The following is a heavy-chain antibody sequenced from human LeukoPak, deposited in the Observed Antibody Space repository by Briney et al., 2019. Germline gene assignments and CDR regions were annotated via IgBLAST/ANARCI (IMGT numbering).Heavy chain of an antibody. CDR2: INRDGSGK. Sequence: GGPLRLSCAGSGLTFINYWMTWVRQVTGKGLEWVANINRDGSGKYYLPSVRGRFTISKDDAKDSLYLQMDSLRPEDTAIYYCARVEYTGNGNLYWGQGTLVTVSS. CDR1: GLTFINYW. V-gene: IGHV3-7*01. J-gene: IGHJ4*02. CDR3: ARVEYTGNGNLY. D-gene: IGHD2-8*02.